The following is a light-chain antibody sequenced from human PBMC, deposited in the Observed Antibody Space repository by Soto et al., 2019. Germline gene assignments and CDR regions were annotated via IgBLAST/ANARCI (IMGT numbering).Light chain of an antibody. V-gene: IGLV2-18*02. Sequence: QSALTQPPSVSGSPGQSVAISCTGTSSDVGSYNRVSWYQQPPGTAPKVMIYEVSNRPSGVPDRFSGSKSGNTTSLTISGLQAEDEADYYCSSYTSSSTYVFGTGTKVTVL. J-gene: IGLJ1*01. CDR3: SSYTSSSTYV. CDR2: EVS. CDR1: SSDVGSYNR.